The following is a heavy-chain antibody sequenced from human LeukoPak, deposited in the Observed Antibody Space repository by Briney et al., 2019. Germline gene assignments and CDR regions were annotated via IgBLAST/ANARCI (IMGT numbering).Heavy chain of an antibody. J-gene: IGHJ4*02. D-gene: IGHD5-18*01. CDR1: GFTFSSYA. Sequence: GGSLRLSCAASGFTFSSYAMSWVRQAPGKGLEWVAVIWYDGSNKYYADSVKGRFTISRDNSKNTLYLQMNSLRAEDTAVYYCARDGRIQLGGGYFDYWGQGTLVTVSS. V-gene: IGHV3-33*08. CDR2: IWYDGSNK. CDR3: ARDGRIQLGGGYFDY.